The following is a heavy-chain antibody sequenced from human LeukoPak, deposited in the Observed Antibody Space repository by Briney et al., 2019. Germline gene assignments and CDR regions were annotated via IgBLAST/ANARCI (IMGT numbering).Heavy chain of an antibody. D-gene: IGHD3-3*01. J-gene: IGHJ4*02. CDR1: GFTFSSHA. V-gene: IGHV3-23*01. CDR2: ISGSGGST. Sequence: GGSLRLSCAASGFTFSSHAMTWVRQAPGKGLEWVSAISGSGGSTYYADFVKGRFTISRDNSKNTLYLQMNSLRVEDTAIYYCAKLPSFDFWSGYYSFDYWGQGTLVTVSS. CDR3: AKLPSFDFWSGYYSFDY.